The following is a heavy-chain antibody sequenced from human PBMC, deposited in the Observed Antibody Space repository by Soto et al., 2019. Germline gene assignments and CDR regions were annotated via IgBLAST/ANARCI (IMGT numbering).Heavy chain of an antibody. D-gene: IGHD1-7*01. CDR2: ISYDGSNK. V-gene: IGHV3-30*18. J-gene: IGHJ5*02. CDR3: AKETGTTNWFDP. Sequence: QVQLVESGGGVVQPGRSLRLSCAASGFTFSSYGMHWVRQAPGKGLEWVAVISYDGSNKYYADSVKGRFTISRDNSKNTLYLQMNSLRAEDTAVYYCAKETGTTNWFDPWGQGTLVTVSS. CDR1: GFTFSSYG.